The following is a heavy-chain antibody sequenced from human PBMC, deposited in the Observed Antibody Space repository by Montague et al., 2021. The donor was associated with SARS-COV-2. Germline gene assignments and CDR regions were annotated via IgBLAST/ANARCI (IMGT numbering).Heavy chain of an antibody. CDR3: ARDLGHRYVAGWFDP. J-gene: IGHJ5*02. Sequence: TLSLTCTVSSGSISSGGSISSGGYYWSWIRQHPGKGLEWIGYIYYSGSTSYNPSLKSRVTISVDTSKNQFSLKLRSVTAADTAVYYCARDLGHRYVAGWFDPWGQGTLVTVSS. CDR2: IYYSGST. CDR1: SGSISSGGSISSGGYY. V-gene: IGHV4-31*03. D-gene: IGHD5-18*01.